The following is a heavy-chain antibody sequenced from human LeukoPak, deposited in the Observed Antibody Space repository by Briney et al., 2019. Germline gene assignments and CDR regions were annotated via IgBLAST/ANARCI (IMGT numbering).Heavy chain of an antibody. CDR1: GITFSSYG. D-gene: IGHD5-18*01. J-gene: IGHJ6*04. Sequence: PGGSLRLSCAASGITFSSYGMHWVRQAPGKGLEWVAVISYDGSNKYYADSVKGRFTISRDNSKNTLYLQMNSLRAEDTAVYYCAKDVGPDETAKYYYGMDVWGKGTTVTVSS. CDR2: ISYDGSNK. V-gene: IGHV3-30*18. CDR3: AKDVGPDETAKYYYGMDV.